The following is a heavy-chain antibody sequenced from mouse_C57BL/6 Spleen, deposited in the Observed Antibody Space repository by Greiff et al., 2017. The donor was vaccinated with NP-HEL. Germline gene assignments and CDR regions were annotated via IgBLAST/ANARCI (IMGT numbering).Heavy chain of an antibody. J-gene: IGHJ2*01. CDR1: GFTFSDYG. Sequence: EVKLVESGGGLVKPGGSLKLSCAASGFTFSDYGMHWVRQAPEQGLEWVAYISSGSSTIYYADTVKGRFTISRDNAKNTLFLHMTSLRSEDTALYYCARRDSNYNYWGQGTTLTVSS. CDR3: ARRDSNYNY. CDR2: ISSGSSTI. D-gene: IGHD2-5*01. V-gene: IGHV5-17*01.